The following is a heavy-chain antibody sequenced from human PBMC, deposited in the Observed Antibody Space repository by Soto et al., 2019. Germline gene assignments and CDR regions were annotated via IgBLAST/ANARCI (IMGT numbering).Heavy chain of an antibody. CDR2: IYYSGST. Sequence: PSETLSLTCTVSGGSISSGGYYWSWIRQHPGKGLEWIGYIYYSGSTYYNPSLKSRVTISVDTSKNQFSLKLSSVTAADTAVYYCAREGRNKGGNSGAFDIWGQGTMVTVSS. V-gene: IGHV4-31*03. D-gene: IGHD2-21*02. CDR1: GGSISSGGYY. J-gene: IGHJ3*02. CDR3: AREGRNKGGNSGAFDI.